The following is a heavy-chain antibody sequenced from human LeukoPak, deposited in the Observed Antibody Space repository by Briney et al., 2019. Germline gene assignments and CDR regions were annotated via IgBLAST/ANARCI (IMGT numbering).Heavy chain of an antibody. D-gene: IGHD6-19*01. CDR2: IYSGGST. CDR1: GFTVSSNY. CDR3: ARDPPARYSSGWYSY. J-gene: IGHJ4*02. V-gene: IGHV3-53*01. Sequence: GGSLRLSCAASGFTVSSNYMSWVRQAPGKGLEWVSVIYSGGSTYYADSVKGRFTISRDNSKNTLYLQLNSLRAEDAAVYYCARDPPARYSSGWYSYWGQGTLVTVSS.